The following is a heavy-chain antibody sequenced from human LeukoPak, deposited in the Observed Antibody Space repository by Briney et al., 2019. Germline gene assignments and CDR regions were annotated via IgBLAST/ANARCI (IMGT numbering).Heavy chain of an antibody. J-gene: IGHJ4*02. Sequence: GGSLRLSCAASGFTFSSYAMHWVRQAPGKGLEWVAVISYDGSNKYYADSVKGRFTISRDNSKNTLYLQMNSLRAEDTAVYYCAREMGGNALDYWGQGTLVTVS. CDR3: AREMGGNALDY. V-gene: IGHV3-30*04. D-gene: IGHD4-23*01. CDR1: GFTFSSYA. CDR2: ISYDGSNK.